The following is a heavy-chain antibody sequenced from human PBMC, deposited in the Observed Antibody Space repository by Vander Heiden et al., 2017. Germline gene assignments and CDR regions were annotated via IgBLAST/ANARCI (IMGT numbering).Heavy chain of an antibody. CDR3: ARSPISVTGFFDS. V-gene: IGHV3-23*01. CDR2: ISRRGATT. D-gene: IGHD6-19*01. Sequence: EVQLLQSGGDLVQPGGALTLSCAASGINFNNYALSGGRQAPGKGLEWVSTISRRGATTYYSDSVKGRFTVSRNNSKNALYGRMNTVRAEDTALYYCARSPISVTGFFDSWGQGTLVTVSS. J-gene: IGHJ4*02. CDR1: GINFNNYA.